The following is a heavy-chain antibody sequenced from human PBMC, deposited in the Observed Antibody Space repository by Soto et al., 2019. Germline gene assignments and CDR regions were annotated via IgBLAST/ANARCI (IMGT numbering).Heavy chain of an antibody. J-gene: IGHJ6*02. D-gene: IGHD3-10*01. CDR3: ARERAFGESSPGFYYFGMDV. CDR1: GGSISSSNW. CDR2: IYHSGST. Sequence: QVQLQESGPGLVKPSGTLSLTCAVSGGSISSSNWWSWVRQPPGKGLEWIGEIYHSGSTNYNPSLKSRVTVSLDKSKNQFSLELSSVTAADTAVYYCARERAFGESSPGFYYFGMDVWGQGTTVTVSS. V-gene: IGHV4-4*02.